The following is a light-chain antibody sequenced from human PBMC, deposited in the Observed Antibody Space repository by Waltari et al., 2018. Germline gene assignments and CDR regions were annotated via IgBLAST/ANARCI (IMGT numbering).Light chain of an antibody. CDR3: SSYISSSTLEL. Sequence: QSALTQPASVSGSPGQSITISCTGTSSDVGAYNYVSWYQQHPGKAPKLMIFDVSNRRSGVANRVSGSKSGNTASLTISGLQAEDEAGYYCSSYISSSTLELFGGGTSLTVL. CDR1: SSDVGAYNY. J-gene: IGLJ2*01. CDR2: DVS. V-gene: IGLV2-14*03.